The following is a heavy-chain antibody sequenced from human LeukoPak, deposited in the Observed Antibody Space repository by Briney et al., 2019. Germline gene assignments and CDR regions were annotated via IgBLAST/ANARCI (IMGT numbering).Heavy chain of an antibody. J-gene: IGHJ4*02. V-gene: IGHV4-34*01. CDR1: GGSFSGYY. D-gene: IGHD3-22*01. Sequence: SETLSLTCAVYGGSFSGYYWSWIRQPPGKGLEWIGEINHSGSTNYNPSLKSRVTISVDTSKNQFSLKLSSVTAADTAVYYCARARNYYDSGGYSFLDYWGQGTLVTVSS. CDR3: ARARNYYDSGGYSFLDY. CDR2: INHSGST.